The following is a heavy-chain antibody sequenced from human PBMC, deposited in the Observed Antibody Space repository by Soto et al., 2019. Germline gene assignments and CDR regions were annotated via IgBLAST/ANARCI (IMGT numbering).Heavy chain of an antibody. Sequence: KASATLSLTCTVSGGSISSSSYYWGWIRQPPGKGLEWIGSIYYTGSTYYMPSLKSQVTFSVDTSKNQFSLKLTSVTATDTAVYYCARQTRDGYSPFDYWGQGTLVTVSS. V-gene: IGHV4-39*01. D-gene: IGHD5-18*01. J-gene: IGHJ4*02. CDR1: GGSISSSSYY. CDR2: IYYTGST. CDR3: ARQTRDGYSPFDY.